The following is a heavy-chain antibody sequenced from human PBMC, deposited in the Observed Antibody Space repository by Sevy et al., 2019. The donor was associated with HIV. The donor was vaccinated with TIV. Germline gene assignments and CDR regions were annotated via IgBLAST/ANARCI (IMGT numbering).Heavy chain of an antibody. CDR3: ARAENYYGGRNFDP. Sequence: GGSLRLSCAVSGFTLSSYSMNWVRQAPGKGLEWVSYISSSSSSIYYADSVKGRFTISRDNAKNSLYLQMNSLRDEDTAVYYCARAENYYGGRNFDPWGQGTLVTVSS. V-gene: IGHV3-48*02. CDR2: ISSSSSSI. CDR1: GFTLSSYS. D-gene: IGHD1-26*01. J-gene: IGHJ5*02.